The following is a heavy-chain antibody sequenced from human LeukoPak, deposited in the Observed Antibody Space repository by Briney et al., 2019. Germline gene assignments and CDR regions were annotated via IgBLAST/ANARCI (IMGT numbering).Heavy chain of an antibody. Sequence: SETLPLTCTVSGGSISSYYWSWIRQPPGKGLEWIGYIYYSGSTNYNPSLKSRVTISVDTSKNQFSLKLSSVTAADTAVYYCARDREGGYSYGFRLGDTFDIWGQGTMVTVSS. CDR3: ARDREGGYSYGFRLGDTFDI. D-gene: IGHD5-18*01. J-gene: IGHJ3*02. V-gene: IGHV4-59*01. CDR1: GGSISSYY. CDR2: IYYSGST.